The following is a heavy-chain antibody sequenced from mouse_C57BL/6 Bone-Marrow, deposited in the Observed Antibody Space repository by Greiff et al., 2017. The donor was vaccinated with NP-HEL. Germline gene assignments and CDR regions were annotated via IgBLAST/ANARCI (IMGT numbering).Heavy chain of an antibody. CDR2: ISSSGST. J-gene: IGHJ4*01. CDR3: AITTRGGYYAMDY. CDR1: GYSITSDY. V-gene: IGHV3-8*01. D-gene: IGHD2-4*01. Sequence: EVQGVESGPGLAKPSQTLSLTCSVTGYSITSDYWNWIRKFPGNKLEYMGYISSSGSTYYNPSLKSRISITRDTSKNQYYLQLNSVTTEDTATYYCAITTRGGYYAMDYWGQGTSVTVSS.